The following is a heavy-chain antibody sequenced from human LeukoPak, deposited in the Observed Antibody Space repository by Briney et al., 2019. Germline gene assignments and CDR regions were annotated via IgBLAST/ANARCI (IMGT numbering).Heavy chain of an antibody. CDR2: IYSGGST. Sequence: GGSLRLSCAASGFTVSSNYMSWVRQAPGKGQEWVSVIYSGGSTYYADSVKGRFTISRDNSKNTLYLQMNSLRAEDTAVYYCARASAPSDAFDIWGQGTMVTVSS. V-gene: IGHV3-53*01. J-gene: IGHJ3*02. CDR3: ARASAPSDAFDI. CDR1: GFTVSSNY. D-gene: IGHD3-3*01.